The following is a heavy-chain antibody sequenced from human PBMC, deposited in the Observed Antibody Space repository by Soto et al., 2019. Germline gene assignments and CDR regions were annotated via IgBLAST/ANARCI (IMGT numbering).Heavy chain of an antibody. CDR3: ARQPDGLRFLESP. V-gene: IGHV5-51*01. CDR1: GYSFTSYW. J-gene: IGHJ5*02. CDR2: IYPGDSDT. Sequence: GESLKISCKGSGYSFTSYWIGWVRQMPGKGLEWMGIIYPGDSDTRYSPSFQGQVTISADKSISTAYPQWSSLKASDTAMYYCARQPDGLRFLESPWGQGTLVTVSS. D-gene: IGHD3-3*01.